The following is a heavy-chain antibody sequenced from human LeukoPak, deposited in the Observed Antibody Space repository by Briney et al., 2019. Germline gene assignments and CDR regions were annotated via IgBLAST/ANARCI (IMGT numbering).Heavy chain of an antibody. CDR1: GGSFSGYY. CDR2: INHSGST. D-gene: IGHD3-3*01. CDR3: ARDRYYDFWSGYYTGDAFDI. Sequence: PSETLSLTCAVYGGSFSGYYWSWIRQPPGKGLEWIGEINHSGSTYYNPSLKSRVTVSVDTSKNQFSLKLSSVTAADTAVYYCARDRYYDFWSGYYTGDAFDIWGQGTMVTVSS. V-gene: IGHV4-34*09. J-gene: IGHJ3*02.